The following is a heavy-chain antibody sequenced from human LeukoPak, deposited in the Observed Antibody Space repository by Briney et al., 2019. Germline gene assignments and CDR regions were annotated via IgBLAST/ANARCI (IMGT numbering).Heavy chain of an antibody. CDR2: INPNSGGT. Sequence: ASVKVTCKASGYTFTGYYMHWVRQAPGQGLEWMGWINPNSGGTNYAQKFQGRVTMTRDTSISTAYMELSSLRSEDTAVYYCARTRYCSGGSCYSVSWGQGTLVTVSS. J-gene: IGHJ5*02. D-gene: IGHD2-15*01. V-gene: IGHV1-2*02. CDR1: GYTFTGYY. CDR3: ARTRYCSGGSCYSVS.